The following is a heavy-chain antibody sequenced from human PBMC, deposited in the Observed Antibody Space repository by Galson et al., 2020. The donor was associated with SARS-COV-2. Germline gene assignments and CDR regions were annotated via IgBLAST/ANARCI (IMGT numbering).Heavy chain of an antibody. V-gene: IGHV4-39*01. CDR1: AGSVSSSRSY. J-gene: IGHJ4*02. CDR3: ARQWPGWTASWTGTGCHPIDY. D-gene: IGHD2-2*01. Sequence: SETLSPTCTVSAGSVSSSRSYCGWIRQPPGNGLEWIGIIFYSRTTHYNPSLKTRVPIPLDTSKNQFSLKLNSVIAADTAVYYCARQWPGWTASWTGTGCHPIDYWGQGTLVTVSS. CDR2: IFYSRTT.